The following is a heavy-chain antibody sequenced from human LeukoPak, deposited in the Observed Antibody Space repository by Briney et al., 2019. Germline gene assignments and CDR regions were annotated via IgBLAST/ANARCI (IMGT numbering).Heavy chain of an antibody. CDR2: IYHSGST. J-gene: IGHJ4*02. V-gene: IGHV4-30-2*01. D-gene: IGHD3-10*01. CDR3: ARGRVVGERHLDY. CDR1: GGSISSGGYS. Sequence: PSQTLSLTCAVSGGSISSGGYSWSWIRQPPGKGLEWIGYIYHSGSTYYNPSLKSRVTISVDRSKNQFSLKLSSVTAADTAVYYCARGRVVGERHLDYWGQGTLVTVSS.